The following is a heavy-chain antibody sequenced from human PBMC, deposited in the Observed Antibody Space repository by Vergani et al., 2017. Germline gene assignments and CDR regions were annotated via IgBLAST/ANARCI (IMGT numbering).Heavy chain of an antibody. J-gene: IGHJ4*02. CDR3: AYLYGDDGFSPF. D-gene: IGHD2-21*01. CDR1: GFTFTAHG. CDR2: ISGQNFRT. V-gene: IGHV3-23*01. Sequence: EVQLLESGGGSAQPGESLRLSCVASGFTFTAHGLNWVRQAPGKGLEWVSGISGQNFRTHYADSVKGRFTISRDYSKNTVYLQINILRAEDTAFYYCAYLYGDDGFSPFWGQGTLVTVSS.